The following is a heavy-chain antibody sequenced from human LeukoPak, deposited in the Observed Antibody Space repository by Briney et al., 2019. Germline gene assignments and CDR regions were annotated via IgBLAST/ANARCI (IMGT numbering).Heavy chain of an antibody. Sequence: ASVKVSCKAFGYTFDTSSITWVRQAPGQRLEWMGWISPQSGNTQYAQGVQGRVTMTTDTSRSTAYMELRSLRPDDTAVYYCTRVWNSNNWWGAFDIWGQGTMVTVSS. D-gene: IGHD1-1*01. CDR3: TRVWNSNNWWGAFDI. CDR2: ISPQSGNT. CDR1: GYTFDTSS. J-gene: IGHJ3*02. V-gene: IGHV1-18*01.